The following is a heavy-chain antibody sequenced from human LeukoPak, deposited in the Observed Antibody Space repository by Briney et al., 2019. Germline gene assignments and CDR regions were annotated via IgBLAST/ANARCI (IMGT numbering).Heavy chain of an antibody. D-gene: IGHD4-17*01. V-gene: IGHV1-8*02. CDR1: GYTFTSYD. J-gene: IGHJ3*02. CDR2: MNPNSGNT. Sequence: ASVKVSCKASGYTFTSYDISWVRQATGQGLEWMGWMNPNSGNTGYAQKFQGRVIMTRNTSINTAYMELSRLRFDDTAVYYCASPFPYGDYRRGAFDIWGQGTMVTVSS. CDR3: ASPFPYGDYRRGAFDI.